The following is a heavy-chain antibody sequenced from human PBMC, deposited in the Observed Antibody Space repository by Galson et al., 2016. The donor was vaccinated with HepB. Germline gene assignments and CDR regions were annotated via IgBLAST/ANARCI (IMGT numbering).Heavy chain of an antibody. Sequence: SLRLSCAASGFTFSDYYMSWIRQAPGKGPEWVSYISSSRSYTKYADSVKGRFTISRDNAKNSLYLQMNSLRAEDTAVYYCARDGSSRSSPNGFDIWGQGTMVTVSS. CDR3: ARDGSSRSSPNGFDI. V-gene: IGHV3-11*05. D-gene: IGHD6-13*01. CDR1: GFTFSDYY. CDR2: ISSSRSYT. J-gene: IGHJ3*02.